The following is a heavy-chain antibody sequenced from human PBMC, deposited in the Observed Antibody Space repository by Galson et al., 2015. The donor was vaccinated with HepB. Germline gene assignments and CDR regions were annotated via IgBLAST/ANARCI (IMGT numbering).Heavy chain of an antibody. J-gene: IGHJ6*02. Sequence: SLRLSCAASGFTFSSYGMHWVRQAPGKGLEWVAFIRYDGSNKYYADSVKGRFTISRDNSKNTLYLQMNSLRAEDTAVYYCAKDLSEAYCGGDCYSESGYGMDVWGQGTTVTVSS. V-gene: IGHV3-30*02. CDR2: IRYDGSNK. D-gene: IGHD2-21*02. CDR3: AKDLSEAYCGGDCYSESGYGMDV. CDR1: GFTFSSYG.